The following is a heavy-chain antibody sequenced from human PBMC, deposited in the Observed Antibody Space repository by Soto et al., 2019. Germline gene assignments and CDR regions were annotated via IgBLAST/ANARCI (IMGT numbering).Heavy chain of an antibody. J-gene: IGHJ6*02. D-gene: IGHD3-10*01. CDR1: GGSISSGGYY. CDR2: IYYSGST. CDR3: ARDYGSGSKPYGMDV. V-gene: IGHV4-31*03. Sequence: QVQLQESGPGLVKPSQTLSLTCTVSGGSISSGGYYWSWIRQHPGKGLEWIGYIYYSGSTYYNPSLKSRVTISVDTSKNQCSLKLSSVTAADTAVYYCARDYGSGSKPYGMDVWGQGTTVTVSS.